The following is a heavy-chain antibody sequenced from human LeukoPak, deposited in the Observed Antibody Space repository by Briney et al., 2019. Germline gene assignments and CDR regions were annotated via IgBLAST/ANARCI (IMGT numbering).Heavy chain of an antibody. CDR3: AKVSGYSSSYYFDY. D-gene: IGHD5-18*01. J-gene: IGHJ4*02. CDR1: GFTFSSYT. V-gene: IGHV3-23*01. CDR2: ISGSGGST. Sequence: PGGSLRLSCAASGFTFSSYTMSWVRQAPGKGLEWVSAISGSGGSTYYADSVKGRFTISRDNSKNTLYLQMNSLRAEDTAVYYCAKVSGYSSSYYFDYWGQGTLVTVSS.